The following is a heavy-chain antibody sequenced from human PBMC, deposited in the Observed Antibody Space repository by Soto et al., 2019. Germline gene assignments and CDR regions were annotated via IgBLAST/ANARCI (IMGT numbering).Heavy chain of an antibody. Sequence: QVQLVQSGAEVKKRGSSVKVSCKSSGGTFSIYGINWLRQAPGQGPEWMGMIIPNFGTPTYAQKFQGRVTMTEAESTSTSYMELSSLRSEDTAMYYCARDGRSSSYEYWGQGPLVTVSS. CDR3: ARDGRSSSYEY. CDR1: GGTFSIYG. J-gene: IGHJ1*01. CDR2: IIPNFGTP. D-gene: IGHD6-13*01. V-gene: IGHV1-69*18.